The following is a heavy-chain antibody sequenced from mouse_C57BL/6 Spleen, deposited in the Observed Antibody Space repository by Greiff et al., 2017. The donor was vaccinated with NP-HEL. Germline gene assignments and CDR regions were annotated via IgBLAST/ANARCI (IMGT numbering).Heavy chain of an antibody. CDR3: ASGYGSSYDAMDY. J-gene: IGHJ4*01. D-gene: IGHD1-1*01. Sequence: VQLQQSGAELVKPGASVKMSCKASGYTFTSYWITWVKQRPGQGLEWIGDIYPGSGSTNYNEKFKSKATLTVDTSSSTAYMQLSSLTSEDSAVYYCASGYGSSYDAMDYWGQGTSVTVSS. V-gene: IGHV1-55*01. CDR2: IYPGSGST. CDR1: GYTFTSYW.